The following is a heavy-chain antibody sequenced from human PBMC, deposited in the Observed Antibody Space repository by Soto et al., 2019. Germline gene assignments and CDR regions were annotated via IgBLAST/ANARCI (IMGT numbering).Heavy chain of an antibody. V-gene: IGHV1-8*01. Sequence: QVQLVQSGAEVKKPGASVKVPCKASGYTFTSYDINWVRQATGQGLEWMGWMNPNSGNTGYAQKFQGRVTMTRNTSISTAYMALSSLKSEDTAVYYCSREVNVYGLDVWGQGTTVTVSS. J-gene: IGHJ6*02. CDR1: GYTFTSYD. CDR3: SREVNVYGLDV. CDR2: MNPNSGNT.